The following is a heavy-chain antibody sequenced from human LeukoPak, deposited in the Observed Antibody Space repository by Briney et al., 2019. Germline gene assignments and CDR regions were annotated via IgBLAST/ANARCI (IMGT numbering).Heavy chain of an antibody. CDR1: GFTFSSYW. Sequence: GGSLRLSCAASGFTFSSYWMSWVRQAPGKGLEWVAIIKQDGSEKLYVDSVRGRFTISRDNARNSLYLQMSSLRAEDTAVYYCAGGAGWLIDYWGQGALVTVSS. CDR3: AGGAGWLIDY. J-gene: IGHJ4*02. D-gene: IGHD6-19*01. V-gene: IGHV3-7*01. CDR2: IKQDGSEK.